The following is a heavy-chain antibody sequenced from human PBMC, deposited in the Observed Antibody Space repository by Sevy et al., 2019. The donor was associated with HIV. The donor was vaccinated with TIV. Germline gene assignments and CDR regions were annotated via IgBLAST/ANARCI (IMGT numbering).Heavy chain of an antibody. CDR1: GGSISSSSYY. J-gene: IGHJ6*02. CDR2: IYYSGST. Sequence: SETLSLTCTVSGGSISSSSYYWGWIRQPPGKGLEWIGSIYYSGSTYYNPSLKSRVTISIDTSKNQFSLKLSSVTAADTAVYYCARACVNCSGGSCQPTYYYYGMDVWGQGTTVTVSS. V-gene: IGHV4-39*01. CDR3: ARACVNCSGGSCQPTYYYYGMDV. D-gene: IGHD2-15*01.